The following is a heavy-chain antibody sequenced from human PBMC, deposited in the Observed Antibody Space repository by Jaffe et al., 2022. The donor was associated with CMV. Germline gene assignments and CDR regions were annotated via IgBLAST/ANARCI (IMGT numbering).Heavy chain of an antibody. CDR1: GGSISSSSYY. CDR2: IYYSGST. V-gene: IGHV4-39*01. D-gene: IGHD6-19*01. Sequence: QLQLQESGPGLVKPSETLSLTCTVSGGSISSSSYYWGWIRQPPGKGLEWIGSIYYSGSTYYNPSLKSRVTISVDTSKNQFSLKLSSVTAADTAVYYCARVPYSSGWPKGFDYWGQGTLVTVSS. J-gene: IGHJ4*02. CDR3: ARVPYSSGWPKGFDY.